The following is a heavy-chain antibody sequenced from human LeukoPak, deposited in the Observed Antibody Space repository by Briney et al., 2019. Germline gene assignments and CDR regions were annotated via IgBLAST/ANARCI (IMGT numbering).Heavy chain of an antibody. CDR2: MNPKSGGT. V-gene: IGHV1-2*02. CDR1: GYTFTGYY. D-gene: IGHD2-2*01. CDR3: AKDGSSEPLDY. Sequence: GASVKVPCKASGYTFTGYYVHGVRQPPGQGLAGMGWMNPKSGGTNYAQKFEARVTMNRDTSISTAYMELSRLRFDDTAVYYCAKDGSSEPLDYWGQGTLVTVSS. J-gene: IGHJ4*02.